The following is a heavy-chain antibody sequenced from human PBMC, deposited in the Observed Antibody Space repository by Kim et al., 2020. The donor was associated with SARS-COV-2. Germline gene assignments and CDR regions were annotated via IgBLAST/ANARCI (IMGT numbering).Heavy chain of an antibody. V-gene: IGHV1-46*01. CDR3: ARDGNIVMRPTTPPYYYYGMDV. D-gene: IGHD3-16*01. Sequence: ASVKVSCKASGYTFTDYYMHWVRQAPGQGLEWMGIINPSSGSPSYAQKFQGRVTMTRDTSTSTVYMELSSLSSEDTAVYSCARDGNIVMRPTTPPYYYYGMDVWGQGTTVTVSS. J-gene: IGHJ6*02. CDR1: GYTFTDYY. CDR2: INPSSGSP.